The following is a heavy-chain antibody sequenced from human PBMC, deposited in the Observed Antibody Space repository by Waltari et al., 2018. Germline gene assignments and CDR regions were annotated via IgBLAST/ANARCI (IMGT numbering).Heavy chain of an antibody. CDR1: GYSLTESA. D-gene: IGHD2-15*01. J-gene: IGHJ5*02. CDR3: TRDRVGYCSGGTCYSRWFDP. Sequence: QVQLVQSGAEVKKPGASVKVSCRVSGYSLTESALHWVRQAPGKGLEWLGGFVPEDGEAVYAQEFQGRVTITEDTSKDTAYMELSSLTYEDTAVYYCTRDRVGYCSGGTCYSRWFDPWGQGTLVTVSS. V-gene: IGHV1-24*01. CDR2: FVPEDGEA.